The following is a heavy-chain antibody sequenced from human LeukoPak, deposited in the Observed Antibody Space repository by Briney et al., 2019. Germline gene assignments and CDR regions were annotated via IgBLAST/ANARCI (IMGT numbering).Heavy chain of an antibody. CDR2: IYYSGST. V-gene: IGHV4-39*01. CDR1: GGSISSSSYY. D-gene: IGHD5-18*01. Sequence: SETLSLTCTVSGGSISSSSYYWGWIRQPPGKGLEWIGSIYYSGSTYYNPSLKSRVTISVATSKNQFSLKLSSVTAADTAVYYCARRYSYGPHFDYWGQGTLVTVSS. CDR3: ARRYSYGPHFDY. J-gene: IGHJ4*02.